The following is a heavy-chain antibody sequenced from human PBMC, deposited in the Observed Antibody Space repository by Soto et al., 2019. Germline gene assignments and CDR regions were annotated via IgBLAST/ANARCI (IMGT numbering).Heavy chain of an antibody. D-gene: IGHD3-3*01. CDR3: ARDLNFWSGYSLMHDY. V-gene: IGHV3-20*04. CDR1: GFTFDDYG. J-gene: IGHJ4*02. CDR2: INWNGGST. Sequence: GGSLRLSCAASGFTFDDYGMSWVRQAPGKGLEWVSGINWNGGSTGYADSVKGRFTISRDNAKNSLYLQMNSLRAEDTALYYCARDLNFWSGYSLMHDYWGQGTLVTVSS.